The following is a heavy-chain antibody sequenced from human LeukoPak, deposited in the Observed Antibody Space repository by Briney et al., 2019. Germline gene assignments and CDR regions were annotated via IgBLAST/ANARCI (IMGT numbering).Heavy chain of an antibody. CDR3: ARYSPGRSAFDY. Sequence: GGSLRLSCAASGFTFSSYAMHWVRQAPGKGLEWVAVISYDGSNKYYADSVKGRFTISRDDAKNSLYLQMNSLRAEDTAVYYCARYSPGRSAFDYWGQGTLVTVSS. J-gene: IGHJ4*02. CDR2: ISYDGSNK. CDR1: GFTFSSYA. D-gene: IGHD6-13*01. V-gene: IGHV3-30*04.